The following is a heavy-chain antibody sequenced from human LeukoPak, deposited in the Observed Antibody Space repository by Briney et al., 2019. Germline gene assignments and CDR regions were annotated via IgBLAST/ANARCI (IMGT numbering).Heavy chain of an antibody. J-gene: IGHJ4*02. CDR1: GGTFSSYA. V-gene: IGHV1-69*05. CDR3: ASPTNSGGSWYNY. Sequence: SVKVSCKASGGTFSSYAISWVRQAPGQGLEWMGRIIPIFGTANYAQKFQGRVTITTDESTSTAYMELSSLRSEDTAVYYCASPTNSGGSWYNYWGQGTLVTASS. CDR2: IIPIFGTA. D-gene: IGHD6-13*01.